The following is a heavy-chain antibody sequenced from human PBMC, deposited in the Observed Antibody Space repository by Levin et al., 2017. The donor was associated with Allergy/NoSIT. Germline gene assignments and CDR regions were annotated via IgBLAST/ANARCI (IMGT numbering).Heavy chain of an antibody. Sequence: SETLSLTCAVYGGSFSGYYWSWIRQPPGKGLEWIGEINHSGSTNYNPSLKSRVTISVDTSKNQFSLKLSSVTAADTAVYYCARGFRSPYDYIWGSYSSLGYYFDYWGQGTLVTVSS. J-gene: IGHJ4*02. CDR2: INHSGST. CDR3: ARGFRSPYDYIWGSYSSLGYYFDY. D-gene: IGHD3-16*01. V-gene: IGHV4-34*01. CDR1: GGSFSGYY.